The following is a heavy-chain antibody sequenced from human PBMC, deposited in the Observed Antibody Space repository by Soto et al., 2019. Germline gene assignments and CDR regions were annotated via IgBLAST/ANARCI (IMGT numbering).Heavy chain of an antibody. D-gene: IGHD3-22*01. J-gene: IGHJ4*02. Sequence: PGGSLRLSCAASGFSFSDYYINWVRQAPGKGLEWVGRTRNKASSYTTDYAAFVKGRFTISRDDSKNLIYLHMNSLKTEDTAVYYCAREGSSSGPDYEYWGQGT. CDR1: GFSFSDYY. V-gene: IGHV3-72*01. CDR2: TRNKASSYTT. CDR3: AREGSSSGPDYEY.